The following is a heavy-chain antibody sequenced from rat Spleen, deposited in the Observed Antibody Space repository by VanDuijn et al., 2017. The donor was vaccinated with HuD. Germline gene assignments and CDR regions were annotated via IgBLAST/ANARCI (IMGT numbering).Heavy chain of an antibody. J-gene: IGHJ1*01. CDR1: GFTFSAYA. D-gene: IGHD5-1*01. V-gene: IGHV5-17*01. CDR2: ILYDDNNI. CDR3: ARHPQLGAYWYFDF. Sequence: EVKLVESGGGLVQPGRSLKLSCAGSGFTFSAYAMAWVRQAPKKGLEWVATILYDDNNIYYRDSVKGRFTISRDNAKSTLYLQMDSLRSEDTATYYCARHPQLGAYWYFDFWGPGTMVTVSS.